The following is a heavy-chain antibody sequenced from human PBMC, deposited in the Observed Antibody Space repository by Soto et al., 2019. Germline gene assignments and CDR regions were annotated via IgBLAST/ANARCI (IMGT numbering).Heavy chain of an antibody. V-gene: IGHV1-69*13. D-gene: IGHD5-18*01. CDR2: IIPIFGTA. CDR3: ARGRTRYSYGPAGY. CDR1: GGTFSSYA. Sequence: SVKVSCKASGGTFSSYAISWVRQSPGQGLEWMGGIIPIFGTANYAQKFQGRVTITADESTSTAYMELSSLRSEDTAVYYCARGRTRYSYGPAGYWGQGTLVTVSS. J-gene: IGHJ4*02.